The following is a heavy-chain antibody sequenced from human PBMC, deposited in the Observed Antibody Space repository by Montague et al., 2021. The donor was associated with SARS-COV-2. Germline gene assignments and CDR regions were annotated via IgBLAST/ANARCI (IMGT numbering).Heavy chain of an antibody. J-gene: IGHJ4*02. D-gene: IGHD3-22*01. Sequence: SATLSLTCAVYGGSFSGYYWSWIRQPPGKGLEWIGEINHSGSTNYNPSLKSRVTISVDTSKNQFSLKLSSVTAADTAVYYCAGYYYDSSGYYDYWGQGTLVTVSS. V-gene: IGHV4-34*01. CDR1: GGSFSGYY. CDR2: INHSGST. CDR3: AGYYYDSSGYYDY.